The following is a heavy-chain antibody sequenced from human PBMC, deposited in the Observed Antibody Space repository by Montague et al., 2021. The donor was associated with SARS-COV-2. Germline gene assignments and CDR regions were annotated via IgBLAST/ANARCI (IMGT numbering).Heavy chain of an antibody. Sequence: SETLSLTCEVSGDSISSYYWSWIRQPPGKGLEWIGNFDHSGDTKYNPSLKSRATISVDTSKNQFALRPHSVTAADTAVYYCAREFRIELWQTNWYFGLWGRGTLVTVSS. CDR2: FDHSGDT. V-gene: IGHV4-59*01. CDR3: AREFRIELWQTNWYFGL. D-gene: IGHD3-16*01. CDR1: GDSISSYY. J-gene: IGHJ2*01.